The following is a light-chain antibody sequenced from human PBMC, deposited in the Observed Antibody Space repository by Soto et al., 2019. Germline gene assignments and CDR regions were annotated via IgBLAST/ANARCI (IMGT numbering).Light chain of an antibody. CDR2: SNN. CDR3: SSYAGSHTYDV. J-gene: IGLJ3*02. Sequence: QSVLTQPPSASGTPGRRVTISCSGSSSNIGSNTVNWYQQLPGTAPKLLIYSNNQRPSGVPDRFSGSKSGTSASLAISGLQSEDEADYHCSSYAGSHTYDVFGGGTNLTVL. CDR1: SSNIGSNT. V-gene: IGLV1-44*01.